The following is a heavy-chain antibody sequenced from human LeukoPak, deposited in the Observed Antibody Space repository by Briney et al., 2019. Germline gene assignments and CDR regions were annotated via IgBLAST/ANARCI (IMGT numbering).Heavy chain of an antibody. D-gene: IGHD1-26*01. V-gene: IGHV4-34*01. CDR2: INHSGST. CDR1: GGSFSGYY. CDR3: ARGIYSYYYYGMDV. Sequence: SETLSLTCAVYGGSFSGYYWSWIRQPPGKGLEWIGEINHSGSTNYNPSLKSRVTISVDTSKNQFSLKLSSVTAADTAVYYCARGIYSYYYYGMDVWGQGTTVTVSS. J-gene: IGHJ6*02.